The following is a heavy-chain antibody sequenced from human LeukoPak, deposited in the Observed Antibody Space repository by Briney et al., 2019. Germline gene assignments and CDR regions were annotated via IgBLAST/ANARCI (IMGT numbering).Heavy chain of an antibody. CDR1: GGSFSGYC. D-gene: IGHD5-24*01. Sequence: SSETLSLTCAVYGGSFSGYCWNWIRQHPGKGLEWIGYIYYSGSTYYNPSLKSRVALSVDTSKNQFSLKLSSLTAADTAVYYCAKSREEIRGLDAFDIWGQGTMVTVSS. V-gene: IGHV4-31*11. CDR2: IYYSGST. J-gene: IGHJ3*02. CDR3: AKSREEIRGLDAFDI.